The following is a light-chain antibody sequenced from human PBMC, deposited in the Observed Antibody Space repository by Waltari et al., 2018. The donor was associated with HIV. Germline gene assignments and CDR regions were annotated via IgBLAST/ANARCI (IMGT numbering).Light chain of an antibody. CDR1: RSRLQSNGYNY. Sequence: DSVRTQSPLSLHVTTGEPASISCRASRSRLQSNGYNYVDWYLQKPGQCAQLLIYLGSNRASGVPDRFSGSESGTDFTLKISRVEAEDVGVYYCMQALQTPYTFGQGAKLEI. J-gene: IGKJ2*01. CDR3: MQALQTPYT. CDR2: LGS. V-gene: IGKV2-28*01.